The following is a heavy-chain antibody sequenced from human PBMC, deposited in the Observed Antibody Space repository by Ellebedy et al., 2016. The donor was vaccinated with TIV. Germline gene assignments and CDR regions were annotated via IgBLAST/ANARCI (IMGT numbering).Heavy chain of an antibody. J-gene: IGHJ6*02. CDR2: ISGSGGST. V-gene: IGHV3-23*01. D-gene: IGHD3-10*01. CDR3: ARDPGDGSGSYYKYYYYGMDV. Sequence: GESLKISCAASGLTFSSYDMSWVRQAPGKGLEWVSGISGSGGSTYYADSVKGRFTISRDNAKHSLYLQMNSLRAEDTAVYYCARDPGDGSGSYYKYYYYGMDVWGQGTTVTVSS. CDR1: GLTFSSYD.